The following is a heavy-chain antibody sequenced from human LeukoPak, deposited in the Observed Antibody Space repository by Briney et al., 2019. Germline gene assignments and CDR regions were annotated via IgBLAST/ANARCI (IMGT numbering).Heavy chain of an antibody. V-gene: IGHV4-30-2*01. CDR1: GGSISSGGYY. D-gene: IGHD3-10*01. J-gene: IGHJ6*02. CDR2: IYHSGST. CDR3: ARDRYGLWFGEFPYYYYYGMDV. Sequence: SQTLSLTCTVSGGSISSGGYYWSWIRQPPGKGLEWIGYIYHSGSTYYNPSLKSRVTISVDRSKNQFSLKLSSVTAADTAVYYCARDRYGLWFGEFPYYYYYGMDVWGQGTTVTVSS.